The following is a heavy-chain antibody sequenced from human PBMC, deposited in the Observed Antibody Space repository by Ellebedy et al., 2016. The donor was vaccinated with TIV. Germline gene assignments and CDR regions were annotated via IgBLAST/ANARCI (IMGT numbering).Heavy chain of an antibody. J-gene: IGHJ4*02. CDR1: GFTFSSYA. Sequence: GGSLRLXXVVSGFTFSSYAMSWVRQAPGKGPEWVSGITGNGADPYYADSVKGRFTISRDNSRNTVYLQMRSLRDEDTAVYYCAKDRVGVTVTPAADWGRGTLVTVSS. CDR3: AKDRVGVTVTPAAD. V-gene: IGHV3-23*01. CDR2: ITGNGADP. D-gene: IGHD4-17*01.